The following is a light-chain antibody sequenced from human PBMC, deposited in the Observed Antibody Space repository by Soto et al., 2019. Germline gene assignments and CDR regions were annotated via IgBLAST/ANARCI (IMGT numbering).Light chain of an antibody. Sequence: EIVLTHSPATLSLSPGERATLSCRASQSVRSYLAWYQQKPGQAPRLLMYEASNRATGIPARFSGGGSGTDFTLTISSLEPEDFAVYYCQQRSDWPWTFGQGTKVDI. CDR2: EAS. J-gene: IGKJ1*01. V-gene: IGKV3-11*01. CDR3: QQRSDWPWT. CDR1: QSVRSY.